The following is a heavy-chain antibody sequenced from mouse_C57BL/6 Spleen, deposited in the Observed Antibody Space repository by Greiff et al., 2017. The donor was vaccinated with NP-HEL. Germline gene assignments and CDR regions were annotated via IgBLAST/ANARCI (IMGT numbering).Heavy chain of an antibody. Sequence: VQLKESGPVLVKPGASVKMSCKASGYTFTDYYMNWVKQSHGKSLEWIGVINPYNGGTSYNQKFKGKATLTVDKSSSTAYMELNSLTSEDSAVYYCARKGYYYGSSSYAMDYWGQGTSVTVSS. D-gene: IGHD1-1*01. V-gene: IGHV1-19*01. J-gene: IGHJ4*01. CDR2: INPYNGGT. CDR3: ARKGYYYGSSSYAMDY. CDR1: GYTFTDYY.